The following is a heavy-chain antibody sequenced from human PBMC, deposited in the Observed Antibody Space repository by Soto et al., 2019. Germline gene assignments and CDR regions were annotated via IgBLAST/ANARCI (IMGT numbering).Heavy chain of an antibody. CDR3: TRGPGSYFDY. J-gene: IGHJ4*02. Sequence: EVQLVESGGGLVQPGGSLRLSCVTSGFTFGTYWMHWVRQAPGKGLVWVSRISSDGSSTRYADSVKGRFTISRDNAKNTLYLQMNSLRVEDTAVYFCTRGPGSYFDYWGQGTLVSVSS. CDR2: ISSDGSST. V-gene: IGHV3-74*01. D-gene: IGHD3-10*01. CDR1: GFTFGTYW.